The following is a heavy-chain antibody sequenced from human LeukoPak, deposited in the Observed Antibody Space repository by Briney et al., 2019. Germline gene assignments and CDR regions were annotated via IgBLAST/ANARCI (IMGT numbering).Heavy chain of an antibody. CDR2: INPNSGVT. V-gene: IGHV1-2*02. CDR1: GYTFTGYY. D-gene: IGHD1-26*01. CDR3: ARGSTVGATESLGFDY. J-gene: IGHJ4*02. Sequence: ASVKVSCKASGYTFTGYYIHWVRQAPGQGLEWMGWINPNSGVTHYAQKFQGRVTMTRDTSISTAYMELSRLRSDDTAMYYCARGSTVGATESLGFDYWGQGTPVTVSS.